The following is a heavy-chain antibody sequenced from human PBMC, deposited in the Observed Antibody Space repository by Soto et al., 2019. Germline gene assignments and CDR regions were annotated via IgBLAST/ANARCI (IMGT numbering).Heavy chain of an antibody. D-gene: IGHD6-13*01. CDR3: ARRHSTDPYHY. J-gene: IGHJ4*02. V-gene: IGHV3-33*01. CDR1: GFTFNTYG. Sequence: GSLRLSCAASGFTFNTYGMHWVRQAPGKGLEWVAVIWYDGSNKYYSDSVKGRFTVSRDNSKSTLYLQMNSLRAEDTAVYYCARRHSTDPYHYSGQGTLVTVSS. CDR2: IWYDGSNK.